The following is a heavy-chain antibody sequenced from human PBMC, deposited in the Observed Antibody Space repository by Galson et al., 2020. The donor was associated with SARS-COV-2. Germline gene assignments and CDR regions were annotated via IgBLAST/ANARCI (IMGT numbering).Heavy chain of an antibody. CDR1: GLKVKAT. V-gene: IGHV3-21*01. Sequence: GGSLRLSCEVSGLKVKATMTWVRQAPGKGLEWISSMRKTRGYVNYADSVKGRLTMSRDIDTRSVYLQMDSRRADDTAVYYCATRLRAGGGMDVWGPGTTGTVSS. J-gene: IGHJ6*02. CDR3: ATRLRAGGGMDV. CDR2: MRKTRGYV. D-gene: IGHD3-10*01.